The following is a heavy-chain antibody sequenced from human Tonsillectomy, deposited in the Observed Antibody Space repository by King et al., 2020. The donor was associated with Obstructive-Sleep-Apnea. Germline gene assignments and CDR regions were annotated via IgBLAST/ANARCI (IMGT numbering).Heavy chain of an antibody. Sequence: VQLQQWGAGLLKTSETLSLTCAVYGGSFSGYYWSWIRQPPGKGLEWIGEINHSGSTNYNPSLKSRVTISVDTSKNQFSLKLSSVTAADTAVYYCARGDDSDYWGQGTMVTVSS. CDR3: ARGDDSDY. V-gene: IGHV4-34*01. J-gene: IGHJ4*02. CDR1: GGSFSGYY. CDR2: INHSGST.